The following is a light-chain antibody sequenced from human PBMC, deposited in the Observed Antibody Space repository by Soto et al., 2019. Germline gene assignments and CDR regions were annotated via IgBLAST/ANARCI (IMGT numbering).Light chain of an antibody. CDR1: QTLLYTSNNRNY. CDR3: QQYFSSPLFT. V-gene: IGKV4-1*01. CDR2: WAS. J-gene: IGKJ3*01. Sequence: DIVMTQSPDSLAVSLGERATIHCRSSQTLLYTSNNRNYLAWYQHKSGQPPKMIIFWASTRESGVPDRFSGSGSGTDITLTINNLQPEDVAVYYCQQYFSSPLFTFGPGTRVYIK.